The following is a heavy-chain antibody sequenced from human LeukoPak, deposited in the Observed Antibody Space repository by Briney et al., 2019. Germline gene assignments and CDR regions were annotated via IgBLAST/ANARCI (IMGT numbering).Heavy chain of an antibody. CDR1: GGTFSSYA. V-gene: IGHV1-69*01. CDR3: ARGITGTGGWFDP. D-gene: IGHD1/OR15-1a*01. Sequence: SVKVSCKASGGTFSSYAISWVRQAPGQGLEWMGGIIPIFGTANYAQKFQGRVTITADESTSTAYMELSSRRSEDTAVYYCARGITGTGGWFDPWGQGTLVTVSS. CDR2: IIPIFGTA. J-gene: IGHJ5*02.